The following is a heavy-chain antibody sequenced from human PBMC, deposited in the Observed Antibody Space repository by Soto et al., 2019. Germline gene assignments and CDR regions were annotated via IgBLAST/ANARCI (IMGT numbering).Heavy chain of an antibody. Sequence: QVQLQESGPGLVRPSQTLSLTCTGSGGSISFDHYHWTWIRQPAGKGLEWIGYIHYSGSVYYNPSLQSRVSMSVDTSKNLFSLKLSSVTAADTAVYFCVREDDGGDRDYYGLDVWGQGTTVTVSS. D-gene: IGHD2-21*02. CDR2: IHYSGSV. V-gene: IGHV4-30-4*01. J-gene: IGHJ6*02. CDR1: GGSISFDHYH. CDR3: VREDDGGDRDYYGLDV.